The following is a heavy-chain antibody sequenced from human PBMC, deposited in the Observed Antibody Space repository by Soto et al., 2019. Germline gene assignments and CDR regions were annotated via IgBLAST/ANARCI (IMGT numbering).Heavy chain of an antibody. CDR1: AFTFSNHW. J-gene: IGHJ4*01. CDR3: AKDSHWAIISPTHDY. D-gene: IGHD2-2*01. V-gene: IGHV3-74*01. Sequence: GGSLRLSCAASAFTFSNHWFHWLRQAPGKGLVWVSGINANGSLTYYADSVKGRFTISRDTAKNTLYLQMNSLRVEDTAIYYCAKDSHWAIISPTHDYWGHGNLVTVSS. CDR2: INANGSLT.